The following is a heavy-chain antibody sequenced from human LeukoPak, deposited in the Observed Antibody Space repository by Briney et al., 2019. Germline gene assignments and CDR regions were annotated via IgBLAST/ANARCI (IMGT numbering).Heavy chain of an antibody. D-gene: IGHD1-26*01. CDR2: IVVGSGDT. CDR3: AAVHLGEGAAWFDP. CDR1: GFSFPNSA. Sequence: SVKVSCKASGFSFPNSAIHWVRQTRGRRLEWIGWIVVGSGDTNYAQELQERLSISRDVSTSTAFMELRSMRSEDTAVYYCAAVHLGEGAAWFDPWGQGTLVIVSS. J-gene: IGHJ5*02. V-gene: IGHV1-58*02.